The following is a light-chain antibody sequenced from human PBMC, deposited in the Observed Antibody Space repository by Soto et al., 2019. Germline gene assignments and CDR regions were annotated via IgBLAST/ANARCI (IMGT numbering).Light chain of an antibody. Sequence: EIVLTQYPGILSLSPGQRVTLSCRASQSLSNSELAWYQQKPGQAPRLLIYGGSSRATGIPVRFSGSGSETDFTLTITRLEPEDFAVYYCQQYSSSRTFGQGTKVDIK. CDR1: QSLSNSE. CDR3: QQYSSSRT. J-gene: IGKJ1*01. V-gene: IGKV3-20*01. CDR2: GGS.